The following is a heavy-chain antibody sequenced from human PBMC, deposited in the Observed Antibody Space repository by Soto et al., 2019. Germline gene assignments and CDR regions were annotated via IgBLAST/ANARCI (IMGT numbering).Heavy chain of an antibody. CDR3: ARYRKWDPRGVEAQQDDYFDH. CDR1: GYTFTNHD. V-gene: IGHV1-3*04. CDR2: VDTGNGNT. D-gene: IGHD1-26*01. J-gene: IGHJ4*02. Sequence: QVQLVQSGAEVKKPGASVKVSCKPSGYTFTNHDIHWERQAPGQSLECMGWVDTGNGNTKYSQKFQGRVTISGDTFAKIVYRERSSLRSEDTAVYYCARYRKWDPRGVEAQQDDYFDHWGQGTPVTVSS.